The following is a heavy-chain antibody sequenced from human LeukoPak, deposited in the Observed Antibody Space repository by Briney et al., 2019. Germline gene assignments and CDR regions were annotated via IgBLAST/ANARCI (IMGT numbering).Heavy chain of an antibody. V-gene: IGHV3-21*01. J-gene: IGHJ3*01. CDR1: GFTFSSYS. CDR3: AGRPMYDSSGPLL. D-gene: IGHD3-22*01. CDR2: ISSSSSYI. Sequence: PGGSLRLSCAASGFTFSSYSMNWVRQAPGKGLEWVSSISSSSSYIYYADSVKGRFTISRDNAKNSLYLQMNSLRAEDTAVYYCAGRPMYDSSGPLLWGQGTMVTVSS.